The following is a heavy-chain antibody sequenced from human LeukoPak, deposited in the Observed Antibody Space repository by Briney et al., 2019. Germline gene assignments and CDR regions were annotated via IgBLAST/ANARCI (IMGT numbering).Heavy chain of an antibody. J-gene: IGHJ4*02. CDR3: TTADSSGRFLIDY. CDR1: GFSFTNAW. CDR2: IKSKTDGGTA. Sequence: GGSLRLSCAASGFSFTNAWMNWVRQAPGKGLEWVGRIKSKTDGGTADYAAPVKGRFTISRDDSKNTLYLQMNSLKTEDTAVYYCTTADSSGRFLIDYWGQGTLVTVSS. V-gene: IGHV3-15*07. D-gene: IGHD3-22*01.